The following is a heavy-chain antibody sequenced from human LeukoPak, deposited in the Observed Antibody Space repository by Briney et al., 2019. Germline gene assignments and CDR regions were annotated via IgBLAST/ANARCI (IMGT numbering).Heavy chain of an antibody. CDR1: GFTFSSYR. Sequence: GGSLRLSCAASGFTFSSYRMNWVRQAPGKGLEWVSYISSSSSTIYYADSVKGRFTISRDNSKNTLYLQMNSLRAEDTAVYYCAKVAGRFDYWGQGTLVTVSS. CDR2: ISSSSSTI. V-gene: IGHV3-48*01. CDR3: AKVAGRFDY. J-gene: IGHJ4*02. D-gene: IGHD3-10*01.